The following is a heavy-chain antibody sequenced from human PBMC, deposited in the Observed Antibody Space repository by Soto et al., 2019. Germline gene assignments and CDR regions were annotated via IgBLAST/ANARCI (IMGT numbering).Heavy chain of an antibody. Sequence: LRLSCAASGFTFSSYAMSWVRQAPGKGLEWVSAISGSGGSTYYADSVKGRFTISRDNSKNTLYLQMNSLRAEDTAVYYCAKGQVVVVIDGMDVWGQGTTVTVSS. CDR1: GFTFSSYA. V-gene: IGHV3-23*01. J-gene: IGHJ6*02. CDR3: AKGQVVVVIDGMDV. CDR2: ISGSGGST. D-gene: IGHD3-22*01.